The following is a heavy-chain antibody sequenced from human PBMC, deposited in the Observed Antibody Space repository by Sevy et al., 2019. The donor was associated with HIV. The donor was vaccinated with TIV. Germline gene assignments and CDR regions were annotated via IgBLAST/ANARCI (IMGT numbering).Heavy chain of an antibody. J-gene: IGHJ4*02. CDR3: AREGCTKPHDY. Sequence: GGSLRLSCAASGFTFSKYSMSWVRQPPGKGLEWVSTLSFGCVDINHADSVKGRFTISRDNSKNSLYLQMNNLRAEDTAVYYCAREGCTKPHDYWGQGTLVTVSS. CDR2: LSFGCVDI. V-gene: IGHV3-23*01. CDR1: GFTFSKYS. D-gene: IGHD2-8*01.